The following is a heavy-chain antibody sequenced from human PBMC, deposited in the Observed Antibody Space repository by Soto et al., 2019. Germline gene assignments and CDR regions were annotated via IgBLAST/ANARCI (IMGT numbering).Heavy chain of an antibody. D-gene: IGHD3-10*01. CDR1: GGTFSSYV. CDR2: ITPVFGTT. Sequence: QVQLVQSGPEVKKPGSSVKVSCKASGGTFSSYVFSWVRQAPGQGLEWMGRITPVFGTTRYAQKFQGRVTISADESTTTIYVELSSLTSEDTAMYYCGRALLSDLWGQGTLVTVSS. V-gene: IGHV1-69*18. CDR3: GRALLSDL. J-gene: IGHJ5*02.